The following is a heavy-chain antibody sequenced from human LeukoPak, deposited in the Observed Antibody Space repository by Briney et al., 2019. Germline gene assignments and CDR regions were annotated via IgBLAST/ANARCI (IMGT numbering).Heavy chain of an antibody. CDR2: MNPNSGNT. J-gene: IGHJ4*02. CDR3: ARDRRYSAQPTDY. CDR1: GYTFTNYD. D-gene: IGHD6-13*01. Sequence: GASVKVSCKASGYTFTNYDINWVRQATGQGLEWMGWMNPNSGNTGYAQKLQGRVTMTTDTSTSTAYMELRSLRSDDTAVYYCARDRRYSAQPTDYWGQGTLVTVSS. V-gene: IGHV1-8*01.